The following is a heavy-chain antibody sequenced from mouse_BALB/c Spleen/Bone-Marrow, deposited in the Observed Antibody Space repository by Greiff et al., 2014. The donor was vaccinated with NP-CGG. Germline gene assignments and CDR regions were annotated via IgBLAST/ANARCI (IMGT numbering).Heavy chain of an antibody. V-gene: IGHV2-9*02. CDR1: GFSLTTYG. Sequence: VQLQESXPGLVAPSQSLSITCTVSGFSLTTYGVHWVRQPPGKGLEWLGVLWADGSTNYNSALMSRLSISKDNSKSQVFLKMNSLQTDDTAMYYCARITTATGAIDYWGQGTSVTVSS. D-gene: IGHD1-2*01. CDR2: LWADGST. CDR3: ARITTATGAIDY. J-gene: IGHJ4*01.